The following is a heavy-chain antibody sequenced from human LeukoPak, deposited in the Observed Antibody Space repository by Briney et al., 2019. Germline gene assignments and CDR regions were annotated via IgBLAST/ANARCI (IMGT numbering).Heavy chain of an antibody. D-gene: IGHD2-2*01. CDR2: IYLHSGGT. Sequence: ASVKVSYKASGYSFISYYMLWVGQAPGRGLAWMGWIYLHSGGTIHAQKFQGRVTMTRDTSISTVYMAVSRLRSDDTAVYYCARDSCSNISCLSIDHYWGQGGLVSVCS. V-gene: IGHV1-2*02. CDR1: GYSFISYY. J-gene: IGHJ4*02. CDR3: ARDSCSNISCLSIDHY.